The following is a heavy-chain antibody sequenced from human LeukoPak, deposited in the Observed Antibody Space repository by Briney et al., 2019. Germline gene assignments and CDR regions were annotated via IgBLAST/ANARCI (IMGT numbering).Heavy chain of an antibody. D-gene: IGHD3-3*01. CDR2: INTDGSST. J-gene: IGHJ6*03. CDR3: ARETYYDFWSGYYTPYYYYYMDV. V-gene: IGHV3-74*01. CDR1: GFTFSSYW. Sequence: PGGSLRLSCAASGFTFSSYWMHWVRQAPGKGLVWVSRINTDGSSTSYADSVKGRFTISRDNAKNTLYLQMNSLRAEDTAVYYCARETYYDFWSGYYTPYYYYYMDVWGKGTTVTVSS.